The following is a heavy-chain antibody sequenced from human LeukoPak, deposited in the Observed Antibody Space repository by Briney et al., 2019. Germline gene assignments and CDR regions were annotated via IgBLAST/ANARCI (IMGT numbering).Heavy chain of an antibody. J-gene: IGHJ4*02. CDR1: GYTFTSYD. CDR3: AIPIAAAAVFDY. Sequence: ASVKVSCKASGYTFTSYDINWVRQATGQGLEWMGWMNPNSGNTGYAQKFQGRVTMTRNTSISTAYVELSSLRSEDTAVYYCAIPIAAAAVFDYWGQGTLVTVSS. V-gene: IGHV1-8*01. D-gene: IGHD6-13*01. CDR2: MNPNSGNT.